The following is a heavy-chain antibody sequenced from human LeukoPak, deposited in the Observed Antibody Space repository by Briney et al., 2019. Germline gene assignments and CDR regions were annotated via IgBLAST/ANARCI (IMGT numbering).Heavy chain of an antibody. CDR2: INHSGST. CDR3: VTYYFDSSGPKKNY. Sequence: GSLRLSCAASGFAFSNHYMNWVRQAPGKGLEWIGEINHSGSTNYNPSLKSRVTISVDTSKKQFSLKLSSVTAADTAVYYCVTYYFDSSGPKKNYWGQGTLVTVSS. V-gene: IGHV4-34*01. CDR1: GFAFSNHY. D-gene: IGHD3-22*01. J-gene: IGHJ4*02.